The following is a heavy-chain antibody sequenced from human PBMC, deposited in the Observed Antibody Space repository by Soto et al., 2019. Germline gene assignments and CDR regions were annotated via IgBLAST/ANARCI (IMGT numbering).Heavy chain of an antibody. D-gene: IGHD4-17*01. Sequence: SETLSLTCTVSGGSISSYYWSWIRQPPGKGLEWSGYIYYSGSTNYNPSLKSRVTISVDTSKNQFSLKLSSVTAADTAVYYCARDIGAGYGDYGGASWGQGTLVTVSS. CDR1: GGSISSYY. V-gene: IGHV4-59*01. CDR2: IYYSGST. CDR3: ARDIGAGYGDYGGAS. J-gene: IGHJ5*02.